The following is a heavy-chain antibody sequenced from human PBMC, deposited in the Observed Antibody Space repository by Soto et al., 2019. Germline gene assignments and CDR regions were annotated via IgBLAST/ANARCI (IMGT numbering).Heavy chain of an antibody. J-gene: IGHJ4*02. CDR1: GFSFSDAW. Sequence: EVQLVESGGGLVKPGESLGLSCAASGFSFSDAWMNWVRQAPGKGLEWVGRIKSKTDGGTTDYAAPVNGRFSISRDDSKNTLYLQMSSLKTDDTAVYYCTRGRISGPYTDYWGRGTLVTVSS. D-gene: IGHD5-12*01. CDR3: TRGRISGPYTDY. V-gene: IGHV3-15*07. CDR2: IKSKTDGGTT.